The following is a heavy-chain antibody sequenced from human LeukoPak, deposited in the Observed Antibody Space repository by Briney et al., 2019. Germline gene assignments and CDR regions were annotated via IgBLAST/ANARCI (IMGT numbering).Heavy chain of an antibody. V-gene: IGHV4-38-2*02. J-gene: IGHJ4*02. D-gene: IGHD1-26*01. CDR2: IYHSGST. Sequence: PSETLSLTCTVSGYSISSGYYWGWIRQPPGKGLEWIGSIYHSGSTYYNPSLKSRVTISVDTSKNQFSLKLSSVTAADTAVYYCARAYSGSYYGDPYYFDYWGQGTLVTVSS. CDR3: ARAYSGSYYGDPYYFDY. CDR1: GYSISSGYY.